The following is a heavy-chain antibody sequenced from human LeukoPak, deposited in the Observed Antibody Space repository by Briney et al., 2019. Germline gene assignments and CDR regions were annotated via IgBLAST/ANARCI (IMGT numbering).Heavy chain of an antibody. V-gene: IGHV1-2*02. CDR1: GYTFTGHY. D-gene: IGHD6-6*01. CDR2: INPTGGT. Sequence: ASVKVSCKASGYTFTGHYMNWVRLAPGQGLEWMGWINPTGGTTYAQKFQDRVTMTRDTSINTAYMELSGLRSDDTAVYCCARDLGWSSSHWGQGTLVTVSS. J-gene: IGHJ4*02. CDR3: ARDLGWSSSH.